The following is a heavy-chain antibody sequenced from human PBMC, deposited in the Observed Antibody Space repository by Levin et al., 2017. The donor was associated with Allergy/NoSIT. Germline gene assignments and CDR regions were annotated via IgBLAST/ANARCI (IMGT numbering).Heavy chain of an antibody. J-gene: IGHJ4*02. CDR1: GFTFSNYA. CDR3: AKDRIAVGVMGASVY. CDR2: ISNDGSNK. V-gene: IGHV3-30*18. Sequence: QPGGSLRLSCVASGFTFSNYAMHWVRQAPGKGLEWVAVISNDGSNKYYVESVKGRFTISRDNSKNTVHLEMNSLRPEDTALYYCAKDRIAVGVMGASVYWGQGTLVTVSS. D-gene: IGHD6-19*01.